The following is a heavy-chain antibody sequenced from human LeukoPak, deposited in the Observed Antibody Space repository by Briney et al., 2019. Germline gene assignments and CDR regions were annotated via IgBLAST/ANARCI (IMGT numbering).Heavy chain of an antibody. D-gene: IGHD3-22*01. CDR2: IYYSGST. Sequence: SETLSLTCTVSGGSISSSSYYWGWIRQPPGKGLEWIGSIYYSGSTYYNPSLKSRVTISVDTSKNQFSLKLSSVTAADTAVYYCARDVGYYYDSSGYDWGQGTLVTVSS. CDR3: ARDVGYYYDSSGYD. J-gene: IGHJ4*02. V-gene: IGHV4-39*07. CDR1: GGSISSSSYY.